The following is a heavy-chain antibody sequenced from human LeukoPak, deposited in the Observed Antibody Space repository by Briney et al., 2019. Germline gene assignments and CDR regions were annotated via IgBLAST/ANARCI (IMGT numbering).Heavy chain of an antibody. CDR2: IYHSGST. D-gene: IGHD3-22*01. CDR1: GYSISSGYY. Sequence: NPSETLSLTCTVSGYSISSGYYWGWIRPPPGKGLEWIGSIYHSGSTYYNPSLKSRVTISVDTSKNQFSLKLSSVTAADTAVYYCARPSTYYYDSSGHGAFDIWGQGTMVTVSS. J-gene: IGHJ3*02. CDR3: ARPSTYYYDSSGHGAFDI. V-gene: IGHV4-38-2*02.